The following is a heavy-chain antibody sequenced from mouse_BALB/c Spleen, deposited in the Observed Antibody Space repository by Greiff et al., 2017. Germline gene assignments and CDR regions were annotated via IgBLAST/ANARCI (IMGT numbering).Heavy chain of an antibody. V-gene: IGHV1-7*01. Sequence: QVQLQQSGAELAKPGASVKMSCKASGYTFTSYWMPWVKQRPGQGLEWIGYISPSTGYTEYNQKFKDKATLTADKSSSTAYLQLSSLTSEDSAVYCCAKAARATRYAMDDWGQGTSVTVSS. CDR1: GYTFTSYW. D-gene: IGHD3-1*01. J-gene: IGHJ4*01. CDR3: AKAARATRYAMDD. CDR2: ISPSTGYT.